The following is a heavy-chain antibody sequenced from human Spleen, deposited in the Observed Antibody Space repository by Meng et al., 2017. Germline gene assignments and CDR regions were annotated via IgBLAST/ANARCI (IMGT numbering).Heavy chain of an antibody. CDR2: IYPSGST. CDR3: AKVHSNSPYFYY. CDR1: GGSIISSNW. V-gene: IGHV4-4*03. D-gene: IGHD6-6*01. J-gene: IGHJ4*02. Sequence: LQEGGPGLVKPPVPLPLTCAVSGGSIISSNWWTWVRLPPGKGMEWIGEIYPSGSTNYNPSRKSRVTISVDKSKNQFSLKLSSVTAADTAVYYCAKVHSNSPYFYYWGQGTLVTVSS.